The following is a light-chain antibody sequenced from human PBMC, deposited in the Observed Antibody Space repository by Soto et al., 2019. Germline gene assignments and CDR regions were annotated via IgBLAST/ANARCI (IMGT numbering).Light chain of an antibody. CDR1: VHVTDS. J-gene: IGKJ1*01. CDR3: QQDGSSPGT. CDR2: DGS. V-gene: IGKV3-20*01. Sequence: ELVLPQSPGILSLSPGDRAPLSWRAGVHVTDSVSGYQQKPGQTPRLLIYDGSNRATGVPARFSGSGSGTDFTLTISRLEPEDFAVYYCQQDGSSPGTFGQGTKVDIK.